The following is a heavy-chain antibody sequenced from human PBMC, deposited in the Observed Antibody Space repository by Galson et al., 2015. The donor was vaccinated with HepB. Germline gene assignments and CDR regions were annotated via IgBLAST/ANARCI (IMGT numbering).Heavy chain of an antibody. Sequence: SVKVSCKASGYTFTSYDINWVRQATGQGLEWMGWMNPNSGNTGYAQKFQGRVTMTRNTSISTAYLELSSLSSEDTAVYYCARFLTWSSCWSYYNYSYMDVWGKGTTVTVSS. V-gene: IGHV1-8*01. CDR1: GYTFTSYD. D-gene: IGHD3-3*01. J-gene: IGHJ6*03. CDR2: MNPNSGNT. CDR3: ARFLTWSSCWSYYNYSYMDV.